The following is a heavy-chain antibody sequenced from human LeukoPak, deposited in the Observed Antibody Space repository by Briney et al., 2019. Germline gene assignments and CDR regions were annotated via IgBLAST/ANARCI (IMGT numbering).Heavy chain of an antibody. J-gene: IGHJ3*02. V-gene: IGHV3-11*04. CDR1: GFTFSDYC. Sequence: GGSLRLSCAASGFTFSDYCMSWIRQAPGKGLEWVSYISSSGSTIYYADSVKGRFTISRDNAKNSLYLQMNSLRAEDTAVYYCARDALSGSYLDAFDIWGQGTMVTVSS. CDR2: ISSSGSTI. CDR3: ARDALSGSYLDAFDI. D-gene: IGHD1-26*01.